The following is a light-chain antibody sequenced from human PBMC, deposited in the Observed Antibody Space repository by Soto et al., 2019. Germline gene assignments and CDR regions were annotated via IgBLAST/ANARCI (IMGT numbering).Light chain of an antibody. CDR1: QSISSY. CDR3: QQSYSTPH. J-gene: IGKJ1*01. Sequence: DLQMTQSPSSLSASVGDRVTITCRASQSISSYLNWYQQKPGKAPKLLIYAASSLQSGVPSRFSGSGSGTDFTLTISSLQPEDFATYYCQQSYSTPHFGQGTKVEIK. V-gene: IGKV1-39*01. CDR2: AAS.